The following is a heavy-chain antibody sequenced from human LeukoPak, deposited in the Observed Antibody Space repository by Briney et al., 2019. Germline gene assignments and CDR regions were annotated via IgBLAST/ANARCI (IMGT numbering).Heavy chain of an antibody. Sequence: SETLSLTCTVSGGSISSSSYYWGWIRQPPEKGLEWIGYIYYNVSTNCNTSLKSRVTISVDPSKNQFSLKLTSVTAADTALYYCARGAAGNFDYWGQGTLVTVSS. V-gene: IGHV4-61*05. D-gene: IGHD3-10*01. CDR3: ARGAAGNFDY. J-gene: IGHJ4*02. CDR2: IYYNVST. CDR1: GGSISSSSYY.